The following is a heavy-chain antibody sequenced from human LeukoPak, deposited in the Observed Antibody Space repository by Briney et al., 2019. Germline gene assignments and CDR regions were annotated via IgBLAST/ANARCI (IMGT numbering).Heavy chain of an antibody. CDR1: GFTFSSYA. CDR3: ARVQRGIAVALDY. Sequence: GGSLRLSCAASGFTFSSYAMTWVRQAPGKGLEWVSYISTTGSSIYYADSVKGRFTISRDNVKNLLYLQMNSLRAEDTAVYYCARVQRGIAVALDYWGQGTLATVSS. V-gene: IGHV3-48*03. CDR2: ISTTGSSI. J-gene: IGHJ4*02. D-gene: IGHD6-19*01.